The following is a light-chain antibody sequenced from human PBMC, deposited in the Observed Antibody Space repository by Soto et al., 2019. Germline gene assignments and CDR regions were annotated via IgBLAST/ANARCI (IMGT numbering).Light chain of an antibody. CDR2: NDN. J-gene: IGLJ1*01. Sequence: QSVRTQPASVSGSPGQSITISCTGASSDVGGYNYVSWYQQHPGAAPTLVIYNDNERPAGVPDRFSGSKSGTSASLAISGLQSEDEAAYYCAAWDETLIDVFGTGTKVTVL. CDR3: AAWDETLIDV. CDR1: SSDVGGYNY. V-gene: IGLV2-14*01.